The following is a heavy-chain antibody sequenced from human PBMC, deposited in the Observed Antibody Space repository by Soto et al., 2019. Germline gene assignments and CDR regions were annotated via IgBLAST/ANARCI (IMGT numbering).Heavy chain of an antibody. V-gene: IGHV3-30*18. D-gene: IGHD2-2*01. CDR3: AKDYRDIVVVPAASGRYYYYYGMDV. CDR1: GFTFSSYG. CDR2: ISYDGSNK. Sequence: GGSLRLSCAASGFTFSSYGMHWVRQAPGKGLEWVAVISYDGSNKYYADSVKGRFTISRDNSKNTLYLQMNSLRAEDTAVYYCAKDYRDIVVVPAASGRYYYYYGMDVWGQGTTVTVSS. J-gene: IGHJ6*02.